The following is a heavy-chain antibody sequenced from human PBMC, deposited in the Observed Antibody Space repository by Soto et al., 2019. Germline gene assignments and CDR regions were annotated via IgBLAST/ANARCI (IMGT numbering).Heavy chain of an antibody. Sequence: EVQLVESGGGLIQPGGSLRLSCAVSGFTVSNNYMSWVRQAPGKGLEGVSVIYSGGYTAYGDSVKGRFTISRDNSKNTLHPQINALAADATAVYFGATQRGGGGYWGQGTLVTVSS. D-gene: IGHD6-25*01. CDR1: GFTVSNNY. CDR2: IYSGGYT. J-gene: IGHJ4*02. CDR3: ATQRGGGGY. V-gene: IGHV3-53*01.